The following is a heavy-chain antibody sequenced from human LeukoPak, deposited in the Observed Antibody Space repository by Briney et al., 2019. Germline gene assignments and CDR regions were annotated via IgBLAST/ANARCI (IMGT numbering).Heavy chain of an antibody. J-gene: IGHJ5*02. D-gene: IGHD2-2*01. CDR2: IEQDGSEK. CDR1: GFTFSSYW. Sequence: QTGGSLKLSCAASGFTFSSYWMSWVRQAPGKGLEWVANIEQDGSEKYYVDSVKGRFTISRDNAKNSLYLQMNSLRAEDTAVYYCAKRGIYQNWFDPWGQGTLVTVSS. CDR3: AKRGIYQNWFDP. V-gene: IGHV3-7*01.